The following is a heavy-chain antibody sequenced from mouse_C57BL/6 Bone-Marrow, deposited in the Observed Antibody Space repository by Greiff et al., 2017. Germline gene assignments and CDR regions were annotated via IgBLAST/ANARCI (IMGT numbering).Heavy chain of an antibody. CDR2: IDPSDSYT. V-gene: IGHV1-69*01. Sequence: VKLQQPGAELVMPGASVKLSCKASGYTFTSYWMHWVKQRPGQGLEWIGEIDPSDSYTNYNQKFKGKSTLTVDKSSSTAYMQLSSLTSEDSAVYYCARSNWDPYYAMDYWGQGTSVTVSS. D-gene: IGHD4-1*01. J-gene: IGHJ4*01. CDR3: ARSNWDPYYAMDY. CDR1: GYTFTSYW.